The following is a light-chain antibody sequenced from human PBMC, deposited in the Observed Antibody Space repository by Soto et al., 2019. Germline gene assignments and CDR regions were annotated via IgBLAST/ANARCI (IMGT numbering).Light chain of an antibody. CDR1: SSDVGGHNF. J-gene: IGLJ2*01. CDR3: SSYTGTSTPVI. CDR2: DVS. V-gene: IGLV2-14*03. Sequence: QSALTQPASVSGSPGQSITISCTGTSSDVGGHNFVSWYQQHPDKAPKLMIYDVSKRPSGVSNRFSGSKSGNTASLTISGLQAEDEGDYYCSSYTGTSTPVIFGGGTKLTVL.